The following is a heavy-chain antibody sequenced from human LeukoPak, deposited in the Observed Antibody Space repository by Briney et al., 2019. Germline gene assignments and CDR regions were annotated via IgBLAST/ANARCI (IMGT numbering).Heavy chain of an antibody. J-gene: IGHJ6*02. CDR1: GGTFSSYA. Sequence: SVKVSCKASGGTFSSYAISWVRQAPRQGLEWMGGIIPIFGTPNYAQKFQGRLTITADESTSTAYMELSSLRSEDTAVYHCARGSVAGSHYYYGMDVWGQGTTVTVSS. V-gene: IGHV1-69*01. CDR3: ARGSVAGSHYYYGMDV. D-gene: IGHD6-19*01. CDR2: IIPIFGTP.